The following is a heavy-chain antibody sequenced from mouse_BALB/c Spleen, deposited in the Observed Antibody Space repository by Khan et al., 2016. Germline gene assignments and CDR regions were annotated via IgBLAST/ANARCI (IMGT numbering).Heavy chain of an antibody. CDR3: AGGRTAFAY. V-gene: IGHV14-3*02. CDR2: IDPANGNT. Sequence: VQLQQSGAELVKPGASVKLSCTASGFNIKDTYMHWVKQRPEQGLEWIGRIDPANGNTKYDPKFQGKATITADTSSNTAYLQLSSLTSEDTAVYYFAGGRTAFAYWGQGTLVTVSA. J-gene: IGHJ3*01. D-gene: IGHD4-1*01. CDR1: GFNIKDTY.